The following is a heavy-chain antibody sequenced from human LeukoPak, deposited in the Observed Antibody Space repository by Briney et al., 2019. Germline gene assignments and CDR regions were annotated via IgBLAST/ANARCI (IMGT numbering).Heavy chain of an antibody. V-gene: IGHV3-21*01. CDR1: GFTFSSYA. Sequence: GGSLRLSCAASGFTFSSYAMSWVRQAPGKGLEWVSSISSSSSYIYYADSVKGRFTISRDNAKNSLYLQMNSLRAEDTAVYYCARDGHYGSGSYFDYWGQGTLVTVSS. CDR2: ISSSSSYI. CDR3: ARDGHYGSGSYFDY. J-gene: IGHJ4*02. D-gene: IGHD3-10*01.